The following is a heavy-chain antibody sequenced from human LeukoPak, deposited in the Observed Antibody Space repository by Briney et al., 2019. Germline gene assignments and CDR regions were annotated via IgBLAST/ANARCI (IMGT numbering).Heavy chain of an antibody. CDR2: IYYSGST. Sequence: PSETLSLTCSVSGGSISSYYWSWIRRPPGKEPEWIGYIYYSGSTNYNPSLKSRVTISVDTSKNQFSLKLTSVTAADTAVYYCARAPLYYDSSGGFDYWGQGTLVTVSS. D-gene: IGHD3-22*01. J-gene: IGHJ4*02. CDR1: GGSISSYY. CDR3: ARAPLYYDSSGGFDY. V-gene: IGHV4-59*01.